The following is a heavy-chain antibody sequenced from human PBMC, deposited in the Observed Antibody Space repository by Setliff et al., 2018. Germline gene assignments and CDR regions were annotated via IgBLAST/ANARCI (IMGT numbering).Heavy chain of an antibody. CDR1: GFAFPNFG. CDR3: ARDREGIIVGVPSV. Sequence: ASVKVSCKTSGFAFPNFGFSWVRQAPGQGLEWMGSINPSYGDTHYAQKFQGRITMTTDTPTKTVYMELRGLRSDDTAIYYCARDREGIIVGVPSVWGQGTLVTVSS. J-gene: IGHJ4*02. V-gene: IGHV1-18*01. D-gene: IGHD1-26*01. CDR2: INPSYGDT.